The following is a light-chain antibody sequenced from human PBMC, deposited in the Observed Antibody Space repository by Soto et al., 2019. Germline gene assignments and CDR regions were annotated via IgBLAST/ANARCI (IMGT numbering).Light chain of an antibody. CDR3: QVWDSDSEVV. Sequence: SYELTQAPSVSVAPGQTATITCAGNDISSKSLHWYQQKPGQPPVLVVYKDKRRPSGIPDRFSASNSGPTATLTIRRVEAGDEGDYYCQVWDSDSEVVFGGGTKVTVL. V-gene: IGLV3-21*02. CDR2: KDK. J-gene: IGLJ2*01. CDR1: DISSKS.